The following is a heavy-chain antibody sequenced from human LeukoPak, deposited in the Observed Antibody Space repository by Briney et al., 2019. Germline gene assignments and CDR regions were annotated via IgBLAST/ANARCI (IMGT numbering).Heavy chain of an antibody. CDR1: GGSISSGGYY. Sequence: SQTPSLTCTVSGGSISSGGYYWSWIRQHPGKGLEWIGYIYYSGSTYYTPSLKSRVTISVDTSKNQFPLKLVSVVAADAAVYYCASFVVVVAATPKKSASWLDPWGQGTLVTVSS. D-gene: IGHD2-15*01. CDR2: IYYSGST. J-gene: IGHJ5*02. V-gene: IGHV4-31*03. CDR3: ASFVVVVAATPKKSASWLDP.